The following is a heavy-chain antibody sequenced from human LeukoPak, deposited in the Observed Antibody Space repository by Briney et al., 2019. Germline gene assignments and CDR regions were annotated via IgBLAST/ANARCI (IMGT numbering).Heavy chain of an antibody. CDR3: ARDESSGMGGAFDM. CDR2: IKQDGSEK. Sequence: PGGSLRLSCAASGFTFSSYWMSWVRQAPGKGLEWVANIKQDGSEKYYVDSVKGRFTISRDNAKNSLYLQMNSLRAEDTAVYYCARDESSGMGGAFDMWGEGTMVTVSS. V-gene: IGHV3-7*01. CDR1: GFTFSSYW. D-gene: IGHD3-22*01. J-gene: IGHJ3*02.